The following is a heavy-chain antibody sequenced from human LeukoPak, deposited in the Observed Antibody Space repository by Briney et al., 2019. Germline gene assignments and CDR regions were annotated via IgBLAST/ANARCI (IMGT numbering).Heavy chain of an antibody. CDR1: GFTFSSYG. J-gene: IGHJ4*02. CDR2: ISNDGSNK. D-gene: IGHD3-16*01. Sequence: GGSLRLSCAASGFTFSSYGMHWVRQAPGKGLEWVAVISNDGSNKYYAASVKDRFTISRDNSKNTLYLQMNSLRADDTAVYYCAKSGGGTIRSKFDYWGQGTLVTVSS. V-gene: IGHV3-30*18. CDR3: AKSGGGTIRSKFDY.